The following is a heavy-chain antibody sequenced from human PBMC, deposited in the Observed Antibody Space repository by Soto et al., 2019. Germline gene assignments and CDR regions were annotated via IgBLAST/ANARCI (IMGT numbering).Heavy chain of an antibody. CDR1: GGSISSGGYF. CDR2: AHSSGNI. Sequence: SSETLSLTCSVSGGSISSGGYFWTWIRQLPRKGLEWIGYAHSSGNIYYDPSLQSRVTMSVDTSKNQFSLEMWSVTAADTAVYYCARLGYCNSCPRGGGFDHWGQGTLVTVSS. D-gene: IGHD2-2*01. CDR3: ARLGYCNSCPRGGGFDH. V-gene: IGHV4-31*03. J-gene: IGHJ4*02.